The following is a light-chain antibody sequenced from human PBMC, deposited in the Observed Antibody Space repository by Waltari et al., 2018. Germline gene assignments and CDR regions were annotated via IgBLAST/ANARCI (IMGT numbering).Light chain of an antibody. V-gene: IGLV1-40*01. CDR2: GND. CDR1: SSNIGAGYD. J-gene: IGLJ3*02. Sequence: QSVLTQPPSLSGAPGQGVTISCTGSSSNIGAGYDVSWYQQLPGPAPKLLIYGNDIRPSGVPDRFPGSKSGTSASLAITGLQAEDEGDFYCQAYDTILSGSVFGGGTKVTVL. CDR3: QAYDTILSGSV.